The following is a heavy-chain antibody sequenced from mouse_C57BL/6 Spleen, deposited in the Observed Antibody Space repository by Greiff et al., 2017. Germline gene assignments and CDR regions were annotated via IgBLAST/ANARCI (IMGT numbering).Heavy chain of an antibody. CDR3: WRGTETSGIFDY. Sequence: EVMLVESGGGLVQPKGSLKLSCAASGFSFNTYAMNWVRQAPGKGLEWVARISSKSNNYATYYADSVKDRFTISRDDSESMLYLQMNNLKTADADMDYCWRGTETSGIFDYWGQGTTLTVSS. D-gene: IGHD4-1*01. CDR2: ISSKSNNYAT. CDR1: GFSFNTYA. J-gene: IGHJ2*01. V-gene: IGHV10-1*01.